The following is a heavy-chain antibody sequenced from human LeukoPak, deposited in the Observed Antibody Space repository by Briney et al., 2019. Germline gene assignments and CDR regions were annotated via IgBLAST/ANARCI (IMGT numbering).Heavy chain of an antibody. D-gene: IGHD2-15*01. CDR1: GFTFSTYS. CDR3: AKISWDGRGTFY. Sequence: GGSLRLSYAASGFTFSTYSMSWVRQAPGKGLEWVSAIRGGGENTYYADSVKGRFAISRDNSKDTLPLQMVSLRAEDTAVYYCAKISWDGRGTFYWGQGTLVTVSS. CDR2: IRGGGENT. V-gene: IGHV3-23*01. J-gene: IGHJ4*02.